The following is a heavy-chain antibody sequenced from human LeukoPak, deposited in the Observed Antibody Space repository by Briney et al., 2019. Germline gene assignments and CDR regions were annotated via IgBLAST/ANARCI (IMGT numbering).Heavy chain of an antibody. V-gene: IGHV3-66*01. J-gene: IGHJ3*02. D-gene: IGHD2-2*01. CDR3: ATPWRYCSSTSCPHRLDAFDI. Sequence: GGSLRLSCAASEFTVSSNYMSGVRQAPGKGLEWVSVIYSGGSTYYADSVKGRFTISRDNSKNTLYLQMNSLRAEDTAVYYCATPWRYCSSTSCPHRLDAFDIWGQGTMVTVSS. CDR2: IYSGGST. CDR1: EFTVSSNY.